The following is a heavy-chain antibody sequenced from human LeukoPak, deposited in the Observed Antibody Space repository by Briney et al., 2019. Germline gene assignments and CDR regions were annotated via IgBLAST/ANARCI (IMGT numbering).Heavy chain of an antibody. CDR2: IIPIFGTA. CDR3: ARGGGHYYDSSGYYFDAFDI. V-gene: IGHV1-69*05. Sequence: SVKVSCKASGGTFSSYAISWVRQAPGQGLEWMGGIIPIFGTANYAQKFQGRVTITTDESTSTAYMELSSLRPEGTAVYYCARGGGHYYDSSGYYFDAFDIWGQGTMVTVSS. J-gene: IGHJ3*02. D-gene: IGHD3-22*01. CDR1: GGTFSSYA.